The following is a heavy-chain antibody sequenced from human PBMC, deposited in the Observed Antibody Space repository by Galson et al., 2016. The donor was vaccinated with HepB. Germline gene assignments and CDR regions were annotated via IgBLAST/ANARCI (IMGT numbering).Heavy chain of an antibody. V-gene: IGHV3-23*01. D-gene: IGHD3-3*01. CDR3: SKETYYDFLSGYYSNYYYGVDA. CDR2: ISGGGGST. J-gene: IGHJ6*02. CDR1: GFTFSNYA. Sequence: SLRLSCAASGFTFSNYAVSWVRQAPGKGLEWVSRISGGGGSTHYADSVKGRFTISRENSKNTLYMQMNSLRAEDTAEYYCSKETYYDFLSGYYSNYYYGVDAWGQGTTVTVSS.